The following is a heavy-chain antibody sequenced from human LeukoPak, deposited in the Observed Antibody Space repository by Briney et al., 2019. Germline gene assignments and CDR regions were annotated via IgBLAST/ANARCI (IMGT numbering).Heavy chain of an antibody. V-gene: IGHV3-15*01. J-gene: IGHJ4*02. CDR3: TKESGRWR. D-gene: IGHD6-25*01. CDR2: ISSKPDGGTT. CDR1: GFILSDAW. Sequence: GGSLRLSYTASGFILSDAWMSWVRQAPGKGLDWIGRISSKPDGGTTDYAASMTGRFTISRDDSRDTLYLQMNNLKIEDTGVYYCTKESGRWRWGQGILVTVSS.